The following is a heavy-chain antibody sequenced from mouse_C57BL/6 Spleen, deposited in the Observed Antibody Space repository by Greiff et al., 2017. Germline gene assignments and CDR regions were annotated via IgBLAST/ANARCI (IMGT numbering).Heavy chain of an antibody. V-gene: IGHV5-12*01. Sequence: EVKLMESGGGLVQPGGSLKLSCAASGFTFSDYYMYWVRQTPEKRLEWVAYISNGGGSTYYPDTVKGRFTISRDNAKNTLYLQMSRLKSEDTAMYYCARQGIYYDYAMDYWGQGTSVTVSS. CDR1: GFTFSDYY. J-gene: IGHJ4*01. D-gene: IGHD1-1*01. CDR2: ISNGGGST. CDR3: ARQGIYYDYAMDY.